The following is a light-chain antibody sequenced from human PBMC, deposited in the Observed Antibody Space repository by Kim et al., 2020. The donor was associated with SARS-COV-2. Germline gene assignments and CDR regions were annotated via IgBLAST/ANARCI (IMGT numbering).Light chain of an antibody. CDR3: QQYGSSPTWT. CDR2: GAS. V-gene: IGKV3-20*01. CDR1: QSVSSSY. Sequence: EIVLTQSPGTLPLSPGERATLSSRASQSVSSSYLAWYQQKPGQAPRLLIYGASSRATGFPDRFSGSGSGTDFTLTISRLEPEDFAVYYCQQYGSSPTWTFGQGTKVDIK. J-gene: IGKJ1*01.